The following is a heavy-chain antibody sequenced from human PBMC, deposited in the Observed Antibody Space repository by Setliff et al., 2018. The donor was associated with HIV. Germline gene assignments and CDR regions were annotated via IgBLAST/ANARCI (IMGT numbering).Heavy chain of an antibody. CDR3: ARGAYYYDSSGYSNFDY. CDR1: GDKLSIHP. V-gene: IGHV1-69*05. CDR2: IIPAFGTA. Sequence: SVKVSCKASGDKLSIHPISWVRQAPGRGHDWMGGIIPAFGTANYAQKFQGRVTITTDEYTSTAYMELSSLRSEDTAVYYCARGAYYYDSSGYSNFDYWGQGTLVTVSS. D-gene: IGHD3-22*01. J-gene: IGHJ4*02.